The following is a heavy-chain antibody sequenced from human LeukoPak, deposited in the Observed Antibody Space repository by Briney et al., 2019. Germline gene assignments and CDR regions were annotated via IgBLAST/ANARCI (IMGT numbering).Heavy chain of an antibody. J-gene: IGHJ4*02. CDR1: GFTFDDYA. V-gene: IGHV3-43D*03. CDR2: ISWDGGST. CDR3: AKDFGNSGSYYYFDY. D-gene: IGHD1-26*01. Sequence: GGSLRLSCAASGFTFDDYAMHWVRQAPGKGLEWVSLISWDGGSTYYADSVKGRFTISRGNSENSLYLQMNSLRAEDTALYYCAKDFGNSGSYYYFDYWGQGTLVTVSS.